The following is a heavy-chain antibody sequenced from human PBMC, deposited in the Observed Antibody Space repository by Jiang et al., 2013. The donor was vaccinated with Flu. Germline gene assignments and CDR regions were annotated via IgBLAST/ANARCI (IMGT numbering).Heavy chain of an antibody. V-gene: IGHV3-9*01. CDR2: ISWNSGSI. Sequence: VQLLESGGGLVQPGRSLRLSCAASGFTFDDYAIHWVRQAPGKGLEWVSGISWNSGSIGYADSVKGRFTISRDNAKNSLYLQMNSLRAEDTALYYCAKDRAKGIYYYYGMDVWGQGTTVTVSS. J-gene: IGHJ6*02. CDR3: AKDRAKGIYYYYGMDV. CDR1: GFTFDDYA.